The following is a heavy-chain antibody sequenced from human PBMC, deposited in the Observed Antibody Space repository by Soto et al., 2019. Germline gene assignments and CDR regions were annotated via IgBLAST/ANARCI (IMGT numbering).Heavy chain of an antibody. V-gene: IGHV3-7*01. D-gene: IGHD3-10*01. Sequence: PGGSLRLSCAASGFTFGSYWMSWVRQAPGKGLEWVANIRQDGSEKNYVDSVKGRFTISRDNAKKSLYLQMSRLGAEDTAVYYCARGIGSGSYSAYGHWGQGTLVTVSS. CDR3: ARGIGSGSYSAYGH. J-gene: IGHJ4*02. CDR2: IRQDGSEK. CDR1: GFTFGSYW.